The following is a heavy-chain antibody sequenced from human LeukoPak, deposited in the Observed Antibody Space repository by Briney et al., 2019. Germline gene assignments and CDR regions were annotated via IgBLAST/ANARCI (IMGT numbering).Heavy chain of an antibody. Sequence: PSETLSLTCTVSGYSISSSSYYWGWIRQPPGKGLEWIGSIYYSGSTYYNPSLKSRVTISVDTSKNQFSLKLSSVTAADTAVYYCARREYQLLSGLLGIVDYWGQGTLVTVSS. CDR1: GYSISSSSYY. V-gene: IGHV4-39*07. CDR3: ARREYQLLSGLLGIVDY. D-gene: IGHD2-2*01. CDR2: IYYSGST. J-gene: IGHJ4*02.